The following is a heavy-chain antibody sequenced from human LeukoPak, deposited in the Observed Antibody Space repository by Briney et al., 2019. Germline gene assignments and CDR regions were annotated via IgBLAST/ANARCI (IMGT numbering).Heavy chain of an antibody. CDR2: IKQDGSEK. D-gene: IGHD4/OR15-4a*01. CDR1: GFTFSSYW. V-gene: IGHV3-7*03. J-gene: IGHJ4*02. CDR3: AKDTLSRGASARLYFDY. Sequence: PGGSLRLSCAASGFTFSSYWMSWVRQAPGKGLEWVANIKQDGSEKSYVDSVKGRFTISRDNSKNTLYLQMNSLRAEDTAVYYCAKDTLSRGASARLYFDYWGQGTLVTVSS.